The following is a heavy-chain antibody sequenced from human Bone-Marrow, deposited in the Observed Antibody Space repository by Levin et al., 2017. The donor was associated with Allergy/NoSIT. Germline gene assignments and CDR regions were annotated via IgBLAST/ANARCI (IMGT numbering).Heavy chain of an antibody. V-gene: IGHV3-7*01. CDR2: IKQDGSEK. D-gene: IGHD3-10*01. CDR3: ARGGRDYMVRGGPFDY. CDR1: GFTFSSYW. Sequence: GGSLRLSCAASGFTFSSYWMSWVRQAPGKGLEWVANIKQDGSEKYYVDSVKGRFTISRDNAKNSLYLQMNSLRAEDTAVYYCARGGRDYMVRGGPFDYWGQGTLVTVSS. J-gene: IGHJ4*02.